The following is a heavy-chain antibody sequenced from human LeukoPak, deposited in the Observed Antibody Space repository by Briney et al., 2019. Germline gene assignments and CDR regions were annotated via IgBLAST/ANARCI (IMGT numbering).Heavy chain of an antibody. CDR2: IKNKNSNFAT. D-gene: IGHD2-21*01. J-gene: IGHJ5*02. Sequence: PGESLRLSCTPSGFTFSNNYMDWVRQAPGKGLERVGRIKNKNSNFATEYAASVKGRFTISRDDSKDSLYLQMNSLKAEDTAIYYCTREFCSKFDIWGQGTLVTVSS. CDR1: GFTFSNNY. V-gene: IGHV3-72*01. CDR3: TREFCSKFDI.